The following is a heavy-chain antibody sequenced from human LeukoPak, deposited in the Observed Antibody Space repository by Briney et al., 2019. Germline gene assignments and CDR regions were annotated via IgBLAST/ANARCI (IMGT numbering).Heavy chain of an antibody. CDR1: GGYIRDYY. Sequence: PSETLSLTCTVFGGYIRDYYWTWIRQSAGKGLEWIGRVQISENNNYNPSLRSRVTLSLDTSKNQFSLRLTSVTAADTAIYYCARESVAAGTRWFDYWGQGTLVTVSS. CDR3: ARESVAAGTRWFDY. J-gene: IGHJ4*02. CDR2: VQISENN. V-gene: IGHV4-4*07. D-gene: IGHD6-13*01.